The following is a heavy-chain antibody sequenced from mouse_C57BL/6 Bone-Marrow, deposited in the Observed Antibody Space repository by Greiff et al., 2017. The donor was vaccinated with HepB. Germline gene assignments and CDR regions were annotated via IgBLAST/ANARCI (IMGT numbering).Heavy chain of an antibody. CDR2: IWSGGST. J-gene: IGHJ4*01. CDR1: GFSLTSYG. CDR3: ARNKRNYPYYYAMDY. D-gene: IGHD2-1*01. V-gene: IGHV2-2*01. Sequence: VKLVESGPGLVQPSQSLSITCTVSGFSLTSYGVHWVRQSPGKGLEWLGVIWSGGSTDYNAAFISRLSISKDNSKSQVFFKMNSLQADDTAIYYCARNKRNYPYYYAMDYWGQGTSVTVSS.